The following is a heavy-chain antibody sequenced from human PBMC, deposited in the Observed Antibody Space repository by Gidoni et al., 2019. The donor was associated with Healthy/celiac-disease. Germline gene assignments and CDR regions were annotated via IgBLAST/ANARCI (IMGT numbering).Heavy chain of an antibody. D-gene: IGHD3-22*01. CDR3: ARVGYYDSSGYQEDY. Sequence: EVQLVESGGGLVQPGGSLRLSCAASGFTFSSYEMNWVRQAPGKGLEWVSYISSSGSTIYYADSVKGRFTISRDNAKNSLYLQMNSLRSEDTAVYYCARVGYYDSSGYQEDYWGQGTLVTVSS. J-gene: IGHJ4*02. CDR1: GFTFSSYE. CDR2: ISSSGSTI. V-gene: IGHV3-48*03.